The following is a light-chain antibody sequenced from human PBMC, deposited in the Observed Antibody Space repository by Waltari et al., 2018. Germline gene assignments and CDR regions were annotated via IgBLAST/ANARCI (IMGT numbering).Light chain of an antibody. CDR3: QQYHGWPLIT. Sequence: ETVMTQPATLSVSPGERVTLSCRASQSVSSKLAWYQQKSGQAPRLLSYGASKRVSDVPDRFSGSGSGTEFILTISSLRSEDLAVYFCQQYHGWPLITFGQGTRLEIK. CDR1: QSVSSK. CDR2: GAS. J-gene: IGKJ5*01. V-gene: IGKV3-15*01.